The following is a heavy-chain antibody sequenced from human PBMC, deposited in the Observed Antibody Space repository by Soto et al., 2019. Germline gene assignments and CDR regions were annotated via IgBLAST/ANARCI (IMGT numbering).Heavy chain of an antibody. CDR1: GFTFSSYN. Sequence: GGSLRLSCAASGFTFSSYNLNCVRQAPGKGLEWFSYISSSSRYIYYADSVKGRFTISRDNAKNSLYLQMNSLTAENTAVYYCARYLARYSGSSRWGQGTLVTVSS. J-gene: IGHJ4*02. CDR3: ARYLARYSGSSR. V-gene: IGHV3-21*01. CDR2: ISSSSRYI. D-gene: IGHD1-26*01.